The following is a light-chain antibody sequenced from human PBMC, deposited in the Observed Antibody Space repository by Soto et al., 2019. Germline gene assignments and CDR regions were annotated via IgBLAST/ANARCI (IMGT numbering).Light chain of an antibody. J-gene: IGLJ1*01. CDR3: AAWDDRVSGYV. CDR1: SSNIGSSY. CDR2: NNN. Sequence: QSVLTQPPSTSGTPGQRVTISCSGSSSNIGSSYVFWFQHLPETAPKLLMYNNNQWPSGVPDRVSASKSGTSASLAISGLRSEDEADYYCAAWDDRVSGYVFGTGTKVTVL. V-gene: IGLV1-47*02.